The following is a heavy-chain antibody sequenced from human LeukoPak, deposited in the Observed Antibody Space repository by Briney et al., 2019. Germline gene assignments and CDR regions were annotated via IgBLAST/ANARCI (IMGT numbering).Heavy chain of an antibody. D-gene: IGHD6-19*01. CDR1: GYTFTGYY. J-gene: IGHJ5*02. V-gene: IGHV1-2*02. CDR3: ARDEEEWGGWGFWFDP. CDR2: INPNSGGT. Sequence: GASVKVSCKASGYTFTGYYMHWVRQAPGQGLEWMGWINPNSGGTNYAQKFQGRVTMTRDTSISTAYMELSRLRSDDTALYYCARDEEEWGGWGFWFDPWGQGTLVTVSS.